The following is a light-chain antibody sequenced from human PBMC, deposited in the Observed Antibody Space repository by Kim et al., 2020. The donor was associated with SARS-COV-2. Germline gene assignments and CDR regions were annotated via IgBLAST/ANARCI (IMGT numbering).Light chain of an antibody. V-gene: IGLV3-1*01. CDR2: QDN. CDR1: KLGERY. Sequence: SVSVYPGQTASITCSGDKLGERYVCWYQQKPGQSPVLVICQDNKRPSGIPERFSGSNSGNTATLTISGTQAIDEADYWCQVGDSKVFGGGTKLTVL. J-gene: IGLJ2*01. CDR3: QVGDSKV.